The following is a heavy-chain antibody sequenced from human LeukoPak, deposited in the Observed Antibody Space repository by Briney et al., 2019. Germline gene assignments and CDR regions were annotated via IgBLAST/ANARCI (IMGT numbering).Heavy chain of an antibody. Sequence: ASVKVSCKASGYTFTSYAMHWVRQAPGQRPEWMGWINAGNGNTKYSQKFQGRVTITRDTSASTAYMELSSLRSEDTAVYYCARYVAAAGIYYGMDVWGKGTTVTVSS. CDR1: GYTFTSYA. V-gene: IGHV1-3*01. CDR3: ARYVAAAGIYYGMDV. J-gene: IGHJ6*04. CDR2: INAGNGNT. D-gene: IGHD6-13*01.